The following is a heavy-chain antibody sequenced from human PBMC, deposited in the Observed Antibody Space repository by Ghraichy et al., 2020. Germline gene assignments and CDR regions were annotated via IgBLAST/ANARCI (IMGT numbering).Heavy chain of an antibody. J-gene: IGHJ5*02. CDR1: GGSISSYY. V-gene: IGHV4-59*01. CDR2: IYYSGST. D-gene: IGHD2-15*01. Sequence: SETLSLTCTVSGGSISSYYWSWIRQPPGKGLEWIGYIYYSGSTNYNPSLKSRVTISVDTSKNQFSLKLSSVTAADTAVYYCAREVPGIVAGYWFDPWGQGTLVTVSS. CDR3: AREVPGIVAGYWFDP.